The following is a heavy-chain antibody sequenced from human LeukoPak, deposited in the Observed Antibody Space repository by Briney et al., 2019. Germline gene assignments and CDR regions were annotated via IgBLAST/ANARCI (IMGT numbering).Heavy chain of an antibody. V-gene: IGHV1-46*01. Sequence: ASVKVSCKASGYTFTSYGISWVRQAPGQGLEWMGIINPSGGSTSYAQKFQGRVTMTRDTSTSTVYMELSSLRSEDTAVYYCAREGGSGYSKWFDPWGQGTLVTVSS. J-gene: IGHJ5*02. CDR1: GYTFTSYG. CDR3: AREGGSGYSKWFDP. CDR2: INPSGGST. D-gene: IGHD3-22*01.